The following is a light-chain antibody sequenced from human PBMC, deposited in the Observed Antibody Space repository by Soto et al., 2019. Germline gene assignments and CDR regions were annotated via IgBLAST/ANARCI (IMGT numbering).Light chain of an antibody. V-gene: IGKV3-15*01. J-gene: IGKJ5*01. CDR1: QSVGSH. CDR2: GAS. CDR3: QQYNDWPPVT. Sequence: EVVMTQSPATLSVSPGETASLSFRASQSVGSHLAWYQQKPGQAPRLLIYGASIRATGITARFSGSGSGTEFTLTISSLQSEDFAVYYCQQYNDWPPVTFGQGTRLEIK.